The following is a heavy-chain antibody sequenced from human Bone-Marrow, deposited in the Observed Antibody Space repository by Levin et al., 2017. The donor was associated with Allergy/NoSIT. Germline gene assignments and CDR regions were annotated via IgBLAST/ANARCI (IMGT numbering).Heavy chain of an antibody. CDR2: IKSKTDGGTT. V-gene: IGHV3-15*01. Sequence: GESLKISCAASGFTFSNAWMSWVRQAPGKGLEWVGRIKSKTDGGTTDYAAPVKGRFTISRDDSKNTLYLQMNSLKTEDTAVYYCTTRTSLTYSGSYYPLYYFDYWGQGTLVTVSS. CDR1: GFTFSNAW. J-gene: IGHJ4*02. D-gene: IGHD1-26*01. CDR3: TTRTSLTYSGSYYPLYYFDY.